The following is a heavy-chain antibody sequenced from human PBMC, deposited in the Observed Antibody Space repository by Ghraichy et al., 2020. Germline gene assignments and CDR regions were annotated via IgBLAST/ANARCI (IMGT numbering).Heavy chain of an antibody. Sequence: GGSLRLSCADSGFTLSRTWMTWVRKAPGKGLKWVANINQDGSEKNYVASVKGRFTISRDNAKNSLYLQMNSLGSEDTAVYYCARAGGSWNYALDYWGQGTLVTVSP. D-gene: IGHD1-7*01. CDR2: INQDGSEK. CDR1: GFTLSRTW. CDR3: ARAGGSWNYALDY. J-gene: IGHJ4*02. V-gene: IGHV3-7*01.